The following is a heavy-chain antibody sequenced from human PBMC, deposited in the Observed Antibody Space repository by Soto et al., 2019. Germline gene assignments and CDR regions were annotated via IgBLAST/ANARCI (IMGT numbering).Heavy chain of an antibody. J-gene: IGHJ4*02. D-gene: IGHD1-26*01. CDR1: GFTFNSYS. V-gene: IGHV3-21*04. CDR2: ISRSSRYI. CDR3: AKGAARYFDY. Sequence: PGGSLRLCCVASGFTFNSYSMNWFRQAPGKGLEWVSSISRSSRYINYADSVKGRFTISRDISKKMLFLHMNGLRGEDTGTYYCAKGAARYFDYWGRGTLVTVSS.